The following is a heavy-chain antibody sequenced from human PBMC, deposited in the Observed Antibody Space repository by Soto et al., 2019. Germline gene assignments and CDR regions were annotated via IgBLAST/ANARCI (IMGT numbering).Heavy chain of an antibody. CDR3: ARDTNRRLEFDP. CDR2: INPNSGGT. D-gene: IGHD1-1*01. V-gene: IGHV1-2*02. J-gene: IGHJ5*02. CDR1: GYTFTGYY. Sequence: ASVKVSGKASGYTFTGYYMHWVRQAPGQGLEWMGWINPNSGGTNYAQKFQGRVTMTRDTSISTAYMELSRLRSDDTAVYYCARDTNRRLEFDPWGQGTLVTSPQ.